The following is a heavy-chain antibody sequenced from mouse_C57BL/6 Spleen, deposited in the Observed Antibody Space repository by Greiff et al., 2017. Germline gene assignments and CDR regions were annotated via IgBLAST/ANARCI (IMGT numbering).Heavy chain of an antibody. D-gene: IGHD1-1*01. J-gene: IGHJ2*01. CDR1: GYTFTSYW. Sequence: QLQQPGAELVMPGASVKLSCKASGYTFTSYWMHWVKQRPGQGLEWIGEIDPSDGYTNYNQKFKGKSTLTVDKSPSTAYVQLSSLTSEDSAVYYCARATVYYFDYWGQGTTLTVSS. V-gene: IGHV1-69*01. CDR3: ARATVYYFDY. CDR2: IDPSDGYT.